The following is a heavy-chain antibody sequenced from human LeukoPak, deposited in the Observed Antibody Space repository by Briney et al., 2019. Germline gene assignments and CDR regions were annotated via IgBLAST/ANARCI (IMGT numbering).Heavy chain of an antibody. D-gene: IGHD3-22*01. J-gene: IGHJ3*02. V-gene: IGHV4-39*01. Sequence: SETLSLACTVSGGSISRSSYYWGWIRQPPGKGLEWIGSIYYSGSTYYNPSLKSRVTISVDTSKNQFSLKLSSVTAADTAVYYCARVSGITMIVVVPEDGFDIWGQGTMVTVSS. CDR1: GGSISRSSYY. CDR3: ARVSGITMIVVVPEDGFDI. CDR2: IYYSGST.